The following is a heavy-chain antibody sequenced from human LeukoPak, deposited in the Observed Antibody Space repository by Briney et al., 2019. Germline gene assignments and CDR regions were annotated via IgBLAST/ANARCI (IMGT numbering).Heavy chain of an antibody. D-gene: IGHD4-23*01. J-gene: IGHJ3*02. CDR2: ISGSGGST. Sequence: GGSLRLSCAASGFTFSSYAMSWVRQAPGKGPEWVSAISGSGGSTYYADSVKGRFTISRDNSKNTLYLQMNSLRAEDTAVYYCAKHDYGGNWADAFDIWGQGTMVTVSS. V-gene: IGHV3-23*01. CDR3: AKHDYGGNWADAFDI. CDR1: GFTFSSYA.